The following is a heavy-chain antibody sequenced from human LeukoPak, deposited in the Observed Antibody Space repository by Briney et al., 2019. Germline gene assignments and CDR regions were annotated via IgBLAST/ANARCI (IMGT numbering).Heavy chain of an antibody. CDR1: GGSISSGGYY. CDR3: ARVAGDLDSSGYYRIGAFSDY. V-gene: IGHV4-31*03. CDR2: IYYSGST. D-gene: IGHD3-22*01. Sequence: SETLSLTCTVSGGSISSGGYYWSWIRQHPGKGLEWIGYIYYSGSTYYNPSLKSRVTISVDTSKNQFSLKLSSVTAADTAVYYCARVAGDLDSSGYYRIGAFSDYWGQGTLVTVSS. J-gene: IGHJ4*02.